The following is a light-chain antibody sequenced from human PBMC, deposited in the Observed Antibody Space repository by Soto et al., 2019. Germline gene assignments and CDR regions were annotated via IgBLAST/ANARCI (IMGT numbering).Light chain of an antibody. CDR2: GAS. V-gene: IGKV3D-15*01. Sequence: VWTQSPGTLSLSPGERAALSCRASESVSGSYIAWYQQKVGQSPRLLIYGASNRATGIPDRFSGSGSGTEFTLTISSLQSEDFAVYYCQQYNNWPRTFGQGTKVDIK. J-gene: IGKJ1*01. CDR1: ESVSGS. CDR3: QQYNNWPRT.